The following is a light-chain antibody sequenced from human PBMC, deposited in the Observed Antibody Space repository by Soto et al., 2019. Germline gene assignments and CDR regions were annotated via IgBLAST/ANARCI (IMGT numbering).Light chain of an antibody. CDR1: SSDVGGYNY. Sequence: QSALTQPPSASGSPGQSVTISCTGTSSDVGGYNYVSWYQQHPGKAPKLMIYEVTKRPSGVPDRFSGSKSGNTASLTVSGLPAEDEADYSCCSYAGSNNLGVLFGGGTKLTVL. V-gene: IGLV2-8*01. CDR2: EVT. CDR3: CSYAGSNNLGVL. J-gene: IGLJ2*01.